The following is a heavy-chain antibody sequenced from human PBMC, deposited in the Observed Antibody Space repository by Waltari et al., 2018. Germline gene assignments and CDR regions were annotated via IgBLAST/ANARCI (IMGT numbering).Heavy chain of an antibody. CDR3: ATPSSSGWTYAFDI. V-gene: IGHV1-24*01. J-gene: IGHJ3*02. CDR1: GYTLPELS. Sequence: QVQLVQSGAEVKKPGASVKVSCKVSGYTLPELSMHWVRQAPGKGLEWMGGFDPEDGETIYAQKFQGRVTMTEDTSTDTAYMELSSLRSGDTAVYYCATPSSSGWTYAFDIWGQGTMVTVSS. D-gene: IGHD3-22*01. CDR2: FDPEDGET.